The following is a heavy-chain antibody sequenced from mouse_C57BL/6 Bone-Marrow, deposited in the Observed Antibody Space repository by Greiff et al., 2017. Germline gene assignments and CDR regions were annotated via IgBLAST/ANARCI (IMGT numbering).Heavy chain of an antibody. D-gene: IGHD1-2*01. CDR2: IDPSDSYT. CDR1: GYTFTSYW. V-gene: IGHV1-59*01. CDR3: ARHDYYGPWYYFDY. J-gene: IGHJ2*01. Sequence: QVQLQQPGAELVRPGTSVKLSCKASGYTFTSYWMHWVKQRPGQGLEWIGVIDPSDSYTNYNQKFKGKATLTVDTSSSTAYMQLSSLTSEDSAVYYCARHDYYGPWYYFDYWGQGTTLTVSS.